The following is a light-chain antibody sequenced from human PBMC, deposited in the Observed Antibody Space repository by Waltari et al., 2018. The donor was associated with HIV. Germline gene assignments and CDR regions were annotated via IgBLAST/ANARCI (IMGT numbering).Light chain of an antibody. CDR1: SSEFRTYNY. CDR3: SSYIGSWV. CDR2: DVT. V-gene: IGLV2-14*03. Sequence: SALTQPASVSGSPGQSITISCTGASSEFRTYNYVSWYQRHPGKAPKLLIYDVTNRPSGVSHRFSGSKSGGTASLIISGLQTEDEADYCCSSYIGSWVFGGGTKLTVL. J-gene: IGLJ3*02.